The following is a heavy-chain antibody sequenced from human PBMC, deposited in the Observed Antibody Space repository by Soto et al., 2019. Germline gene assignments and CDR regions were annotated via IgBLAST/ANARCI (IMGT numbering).Heavy chain of an antibody. CDR2: INYSGST. J-gene: IGHJ6*02. V-gene: IGHV4-59*02. D-gene: IGHD3-16*02. CDR3: ARLAPRYRIRDYNYYSLDF. Sequence: SETLSLTCTVSGGSVSNYYCTWIRQPPGKGLEWISYINYSGSTDHSPSLKSRVTISLDTSKNQFSLRLISVTAADTAVYYCARLAPRYRIRDYNYYSLDFWGQGTMVTVSS. CDR1: GGSVSNYY.